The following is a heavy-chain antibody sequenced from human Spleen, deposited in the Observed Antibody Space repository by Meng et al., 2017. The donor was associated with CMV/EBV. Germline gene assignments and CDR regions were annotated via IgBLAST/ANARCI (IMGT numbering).Heavy chain of an antibody. D-gene: IGHD4-11*01. V-gene: IGHV1-2*02. J-gene: IGHJ4*02. CDR2: IYPNSGGT. CDR1: GYRFTDHY. Sequence: ASVKVSCKASGYRFTDHYFHWVRQAPGQGLEWMGWIYPNSGGTHYAQKFQGRLTVTRDTSISTGYMELSRLASDDTAIYYCARDVTRVSNYFDNWGQGTLVTVSS. CDR3: ARDVTRVSNYFDN.